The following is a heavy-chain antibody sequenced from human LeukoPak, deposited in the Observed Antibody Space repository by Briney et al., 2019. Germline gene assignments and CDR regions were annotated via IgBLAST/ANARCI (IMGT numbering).Heavy chain of an antibody. J-gene: IGHJ4*02. V-gene: IGHV3-53*01. CDR3: ASSPTMVRGVMVY. CDR1: GFTVSSNY. CDR2: IYSGGST. Sequence: GGSLRLSCAASGFTVSSNYMSWVRQAPGKGLEWVSVIYSGGSTYSADSVKRRFTISRDNSKNTLYLQMNSRRAEDTAVYYCASSPTMVRGVMVYWGQGTLVTVSS. D-gene: IGHD3-10*01.